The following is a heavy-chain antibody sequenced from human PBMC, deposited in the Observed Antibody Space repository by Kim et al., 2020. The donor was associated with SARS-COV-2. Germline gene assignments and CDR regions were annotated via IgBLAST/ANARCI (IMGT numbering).Heavy chain of an antibody. CDR1: GGSISSSSYY. CDR3: AEYSGWYSHFDY. Sequence: SETLSLTCTVSGGSISSSSYYWGWIRQPPGKGLEWIVSIYYSGSTYYNPSLKSRVTISVDTSKNQFSLKLSSVTAADTAVYYCAEYSGWYSHFDYWGQGTLVTVSS. CDR2: IYYSGST. D-gene: IGHD6-19*01. V-gene: IGHV4-39*01. J-gene: IGHJ4*02.